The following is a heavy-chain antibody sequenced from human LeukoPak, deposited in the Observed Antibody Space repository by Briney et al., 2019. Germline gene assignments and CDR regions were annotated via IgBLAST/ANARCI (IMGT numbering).Heavy chain of an antibody. D-gene: IGHD3-10*01. CDR2: ITGSGNTT. V-gene: IGHV3-23*01. J-gene: IGHJ4*02. Sequence: PGGSLRLSCAASGFTFSNYAMTWVRQAPGKGLEWVSEITGSGNTTYYADSVKGRFTISRDNSKNTLYLQMNSLRAADTAVYYCARELFDFDYWGQGTLVTVSS. CDR3: ARELFDFDY. CDR1: GFTFSNYA.